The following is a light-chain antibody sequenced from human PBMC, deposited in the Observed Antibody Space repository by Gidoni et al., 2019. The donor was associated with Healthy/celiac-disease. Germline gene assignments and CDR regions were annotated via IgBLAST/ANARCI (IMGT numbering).Light chain of an antibody. CDR1: QSVSSY. CDR2: DAS. J-gene: IGKJ4*01. V-gene: IGKV3-11*01. CDR3: QRRSYWPPLT. Sequence: ESVLTQSPATLSLSPGERATLSCRASQSVSSYLAWYQQKPGQAPRLLIYDASNRATGIPARFSGSGSGTDFTLTISSLEPEDFAVYCCQRRSYWPPLTFGGGTKVEIQ.